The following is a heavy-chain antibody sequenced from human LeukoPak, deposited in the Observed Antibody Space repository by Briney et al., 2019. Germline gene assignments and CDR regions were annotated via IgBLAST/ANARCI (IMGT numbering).Heavy chain of an antibody. Sequence: SEILSLTCTVSGGSISSSSYYWGWIRQPPGKGLEWIGSIYYSGSTYYNPSLKSRVTISVDTSKNQFSLKLSSVTAADTAVYYCASLTPGIAVWFDYWGQGTLVTVSS. J-gene: IGHJ4*02. CDR3: ASLTPGIAVWFDY. CDR1: GGSISSSSYY. CDR2: IYYSGST. D-gene: IGHD6-19*01. V-gene: IGHV4-39*01.